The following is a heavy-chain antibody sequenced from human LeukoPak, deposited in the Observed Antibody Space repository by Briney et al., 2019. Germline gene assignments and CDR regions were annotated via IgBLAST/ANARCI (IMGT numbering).Heavy chain of an antibody. V-gene: IGHV3-15*07. J-gene: IGHJ4*02. D-gene: IGHD3-10*01. CDR3: TTSNYYGSRKQDY. CDR1: GFTFTDAW. CDR2: IISKSDGGTT. Sequence: GGSLRLSCAASGFTFTDAWMNWVRQAPGKGLEWVGRIISKSDGGTTNYPAPVKGRFTISRDDSKNTLYLHMNSLKIEDTAVYYCTTSNYYGSRKQDYWGQGVLVTVSS.